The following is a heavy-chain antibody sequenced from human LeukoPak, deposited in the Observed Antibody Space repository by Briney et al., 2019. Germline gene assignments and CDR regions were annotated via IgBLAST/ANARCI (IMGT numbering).Heavy chain of an antibody. CDR3: VKGDGRAGYTSET. V-gene: IGHV4-59*08. CDR1: GDSITSSY. Sequence: SETLSLTCIVSGDSITSSYWTWLRQPPGKGPEWIGYIYYTGDTNSNPSLKSRATISLDTSKNELSLKLHSVTAADTAIYYCVKGDGRAGYTSETRGQGTLVTVSS. D-gene: IGHD3-9*01. J-gene: IGHJ4*02. CDR2: IYYTGDT.